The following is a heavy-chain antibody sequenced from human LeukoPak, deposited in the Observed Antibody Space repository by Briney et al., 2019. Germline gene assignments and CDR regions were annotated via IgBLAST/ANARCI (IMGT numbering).Heavy chain of an antibody. Sequence: GASVKVSCKTSGYTFTSYGMSWVRQAPGQGLEWMGWISAYKGNTYYAQKLKGRVTMTTDTSTSTAYMEMKSLRSDDTAVYYCARAESWAAAAVDWFDPWGQGTLVTVSS. V-gene: IGHV1-18*01. D-gene: IGHD6-13*01. CDR3: ARAESWAAAAVDWFDP. J-gene: IGHJ5*02. CDR2: ISAYKGNT. CDR1: GYTFTSYG.